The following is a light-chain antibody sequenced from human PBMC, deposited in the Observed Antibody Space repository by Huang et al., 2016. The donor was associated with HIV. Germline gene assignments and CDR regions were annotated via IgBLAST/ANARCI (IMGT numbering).Light chain of an antibody. V-gene: IGKV4-1*01. CDR1: QSVLYSSNNKNY. CDR2: WAS. CDR3: QQYYITPYT. J-gene: IGKJ2*01. Sequence: IVMTQSPDSLAVSLGERATINCKSGQSVLYSSNNKNYLAWYQQKPGQPPKLLIYWASARESGVPDRFSGSGSGTDFTLTISGLQAEDVAVYYCQQYYITPYTFGQGTKLEIK.